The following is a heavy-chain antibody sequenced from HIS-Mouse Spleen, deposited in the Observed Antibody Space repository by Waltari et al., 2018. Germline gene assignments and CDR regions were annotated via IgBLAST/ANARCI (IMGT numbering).Heavy chain of an antibody. CDR1: GGSISRCSFQ. D-gene: IGHD6-13*01. V-gene: IGHV4-39*07. CDR3: AREIPYSSSWYDWYFDL. CDR2: IYYSGST. J-gene: IGHJ2*01. Sequence: QLQLKESGPGLGKPSEILSPPCTFSGGSISRCSFQWGWIRQPPGKGLEWIGSIYYSGSTYYNPSLKSRVTISVDTSKNQFSLKLSSVTAADTAVYYCAREIPYSSSWYDWYFDLWGRGTLVTVSS.